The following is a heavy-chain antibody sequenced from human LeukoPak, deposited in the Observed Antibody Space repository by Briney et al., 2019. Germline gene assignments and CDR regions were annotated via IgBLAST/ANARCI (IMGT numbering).Heavy chain of an antibody. V-gene: IGHV4-4*02. CDR2: IYHSGSP. CDR1: GGSISSNNW. D-gene: IGHD6-13*01. Sequence: PSGTLSLTCAVSGGSISSNNWWGWVRQPPGKGLEWIGEIYHSGSPNYNPSLKSRVTISVDKSRNHFSLNLSSVTAADTAVYYCARGYSSSWSRLDYWGQGTLVTVSS. J-gene: IGHJ4*02. CDR3: ARGYSSSWSRLDY.